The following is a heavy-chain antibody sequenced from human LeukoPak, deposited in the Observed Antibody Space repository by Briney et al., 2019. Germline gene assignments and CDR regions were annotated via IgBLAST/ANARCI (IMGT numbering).Heavy chain of an antibody. V-gene: IGHV3-30*18. J-gene: IGHJ6*02. Sequence: GRSLRLSCAASGFIFSRYGMHWVRHAPGKGLEWVAVVSYDGTETKYADSVKGRFTISRDNAKNSLYLQMNSLRAEDTALYYCAKDGSVGATYYYGMDVWGQGTTVTVSS. D-gene: IGHD1-26*01. CDR1: GFIFSRYG. CDR3: AKDGSVGATYYYGMDV. CDR2: VSYDGTET.